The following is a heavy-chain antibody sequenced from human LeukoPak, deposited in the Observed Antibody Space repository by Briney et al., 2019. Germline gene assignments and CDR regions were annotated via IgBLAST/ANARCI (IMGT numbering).Heavy chain of an antibody. Sequence: SETLSLTCTVSGGSISSYYWSWIRQPAGKGLEWIGRIYTSGSTNYNPSLKSRVTMSVDTSKNQFSLKLSSVTAADTAVYYCAREEYCSSTSCYTGAVDIWGQGTMVTVSS. J-gene: IGHJ3*02. D-gene: IGHD2-2*02. CDR2: IYTSGST. CDR1: GGSISSYY. CDR3: AREEYCSSTSCYTGAVDI. V-gene: IGHV4-4*07.